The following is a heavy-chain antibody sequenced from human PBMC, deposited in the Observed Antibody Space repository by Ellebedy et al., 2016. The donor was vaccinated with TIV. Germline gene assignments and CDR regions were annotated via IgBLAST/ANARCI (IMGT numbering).Heavy chain of an antibody. CDR2: LTADGRST. CDR3: RPGHYSDA. J-gene: IGHJ4*02. V-gene: IGHV3-23*01. Sequence: GGSLRLSXAASGSSLSNSFMSWIRQPPGKGLEWVSTLTADGRSTYFADSVKGRFTISRDNSKNTVYLQMNSLRSEDTAVYYCRPGHYSDAWGQGTLVTVSS. CDR1: GSSLSNSF.